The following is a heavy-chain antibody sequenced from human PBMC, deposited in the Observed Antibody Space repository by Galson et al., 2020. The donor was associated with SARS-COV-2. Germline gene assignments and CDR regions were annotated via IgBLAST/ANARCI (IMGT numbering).Heavy chain of an antibody. Sequence: ASVKVSCKVSGYTLTELSMHWVRQAPGKGLEWMGGFDPEDGETIYAQKFQGRVTMTEDTSTDTAYMELSSLRSEDTAVYYCATVPAVAGIQSWDYWGQGTLVTVSS. CDR3: ATVPAVAGIQSWDY. D-gene: IGHD6-19*01. CDR2: FDPEDGET. CDR1: GYTLTELS. V-gene: IGHV1-24*01. J-gene: IGHJ4*02.